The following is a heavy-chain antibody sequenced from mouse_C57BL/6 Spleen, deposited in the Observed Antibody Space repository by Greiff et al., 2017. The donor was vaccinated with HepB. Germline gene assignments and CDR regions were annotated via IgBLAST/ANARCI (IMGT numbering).Heavy chain of an antibody. CDR1: GYTFTSYW. CDR2: IYPSDSET. V-gene: IGHV1-61*01. D-gene: IGHD1-1*01. Sequence: QVQLQQPGAELVRPGSSVKLSCKASGYTFTSYWMDWVKQRPGQGLEWIGNIYPSDSETHYNQKFKDKATLTVDKSSSTAYMQLSSLSSEDSAVYCCAREATTVVDWYFDVWGTGTTVTVSS. J-gene: IGHJ1*03. CDR3: AREATTVVDWYFDV.